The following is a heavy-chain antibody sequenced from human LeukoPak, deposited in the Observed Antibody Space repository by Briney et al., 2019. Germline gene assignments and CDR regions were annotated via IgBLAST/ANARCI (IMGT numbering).Heavy chain of an antibody. CDR1: GFTFSSYW. J-gene: IGHJ5*02. D-gene: IGHD6-19*01. CDR3: ARRHSSGWYRARSFDP. V-gene: IGHV3-7*01. CDR2: IKQDGSEK. Sequence: GGSLRLSCAASGFTFSSYWMNWVRQAPGKGLEWVANIKQDGSEKYYVDSVKGRFTISRDNAKNSLYLQMNSLRAEDTAVYYCARRHSSGWYRARSFDPWGQGTLVTVSS.